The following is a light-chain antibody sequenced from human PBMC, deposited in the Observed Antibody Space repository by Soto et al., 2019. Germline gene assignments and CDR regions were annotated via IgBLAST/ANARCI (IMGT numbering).Light chain of an antibody. V-gene: IGKV4-1*01. CDR3: QQYYSTLWT. CDR1: QSVLYSSNNKNY. J-gene: IGKJ1*01. CDR2: WAS. Sequence: DLVMTQSPDSLAVSLGERATINCKSSQSVLYSSNNKNYLAWYQQKPGQPPKLLIYWASTRESGVPDRFSGSGSRTDFTLTISSLQAEDVAVYYCQQYYSTLWTFGQGTKVDIK.